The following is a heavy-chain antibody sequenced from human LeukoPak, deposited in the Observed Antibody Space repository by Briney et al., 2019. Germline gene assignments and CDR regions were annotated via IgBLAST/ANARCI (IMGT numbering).Heavy chain of an antibody. CDR1: GGSFSGYY. CDR3: ATGSDSATSDAFDI. Sequence: SETLSLTCAVYGGSFSGYYWSWIRQPPGKGLEWIGYIYYSGSTNYNPSLKSRVTMSVDTAKNQVSLNLNSVTAADTAVHYCATGSDSATSDAFDIWGQGTMVTVSS. CDR2: IYYSGST. D-gene: IGHD1-26*01. V-gene: IGHV4-59*01. J-gene: IGHJ3*02.